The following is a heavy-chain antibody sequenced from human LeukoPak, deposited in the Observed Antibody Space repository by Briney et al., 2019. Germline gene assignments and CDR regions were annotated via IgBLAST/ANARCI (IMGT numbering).Heavy chain of an antibody. CDR3: ATVRKIVVVTEYNWFDP. CDR2: INPSGGST. CDR1: GYTFTSYY. D-gene: IGHD3-22*01. J-gene: IGHJ5*02. Sequence: RASVKVSCKASGYTFTSYYMHWVRQAPGQGLEWMGIINPSGGSTSYAQKFQGRVTMTRDTSTSTVYMELSSLRSEDTAVYYCATVRKIVVVTEYNWFDPWGQGTLVTVSS. V-gene: IGHV1-46*01.